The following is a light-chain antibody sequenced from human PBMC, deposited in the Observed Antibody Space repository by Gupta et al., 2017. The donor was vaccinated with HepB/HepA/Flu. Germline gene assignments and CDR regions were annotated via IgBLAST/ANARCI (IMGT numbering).Light chain of an antibody. V-gene: IGKV1-9*01. J-gene: IGKJ3*01. Sequence: DIQLTQSPSFLSASVGDRVTITCRASQNISTFLAWYLQQPGKAPNLLIFGASFLQTGVPSRFSGSGSETEFTLTISKLQPEDFASYYWQLLTSYRQFGPGTKVDIK. CDR2: GAS. CDR1: QNISTF. CDR3: QLLTSYRQ.